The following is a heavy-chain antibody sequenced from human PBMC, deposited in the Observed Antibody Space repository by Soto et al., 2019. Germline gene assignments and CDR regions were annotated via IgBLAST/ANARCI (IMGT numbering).Heavy chain of an antibody. V-gene: IGHV1-18*01. Sequence: ASVKVSCKASGYTFTSYGISWVRQAPGQGLEWMGWISAYNGNTNYAQKLQGRVTMTTDTSTSTAYMELRSLRSDDTAVYYCARSRYCSSTSCYPPWFDPWGQGTLVTVSS. CDR3: ARSRYCSSTSCYPPWFDP. CDR2: ISAYNGNT. CDR1: GYTFTSYG. D-gene: IGHD2-2*01. J-gene: IGHJ5*02.